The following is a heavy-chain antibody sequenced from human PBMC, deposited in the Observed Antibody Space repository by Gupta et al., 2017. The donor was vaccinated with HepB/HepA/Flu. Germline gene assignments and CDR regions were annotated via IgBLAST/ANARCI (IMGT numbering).Heavy chain of an antibody. CDR3: ARPGYCSGGSCDNLDY. CDR2: MSSSGSA. V-gene: IGHV4-39*01. D-gene: IGHD2-15*01. CDR1: GGTISSGPYF. J-gene: IGHJ4*02. Sequence: QLQLQESGPGLVKPAETLSLTCTVPGGTISSGPYFWGWIRQPPGKGLEWIGSMSSSGSAYYNPSLRSRVTISVDTSKNQFSLKLTSVTAADTAVYYCARPGYCSGGSCDNLDYWGQGTLVTVSS.